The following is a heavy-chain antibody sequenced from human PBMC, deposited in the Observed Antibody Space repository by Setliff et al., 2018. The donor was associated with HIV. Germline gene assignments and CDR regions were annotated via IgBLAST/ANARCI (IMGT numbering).Heavy chain of an antibody. CDR1: GGSISSYY. D-gene: IGHD3-22*01. Sequence: SETLSLTCTVSGGSISSYYWSWIRQPAGKGLEWIGYICTSGSVNYNPSLNSRVTISVDTSKNQFSLRLNSVTAADTAVYYCARYRYYYDSSGYGRWFDPWGQGTLVTVSS. V-gene: IGHV4-4*09. J-gene: IGHJ5*02. CDR3: ARYRYYYDSSGYGRWFDP. CDR2: ICTSGSV.